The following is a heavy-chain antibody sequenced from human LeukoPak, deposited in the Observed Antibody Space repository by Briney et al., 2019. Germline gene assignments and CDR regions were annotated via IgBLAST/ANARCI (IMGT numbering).Heavy chain of an antibody. V-gene: IGHV1-69*01. Sequence: SVKVSCKASGGTFSSYAISWVRQAPGQGLEWMGRIIPIFGTANYAQKFQGRVTITADESTSTAYMELSSLRSEDTAVYYCARWTDCGGDCYSPAANAFDIWGQGTMVTVSS. CDR2: IIPIFGTA. D-gene: IGHD2-21*02. J-gene: IGHJ3*02. CDR1: GGTFSSYA. CDR3: ARWTDCGGDCYSPAANAFDI.